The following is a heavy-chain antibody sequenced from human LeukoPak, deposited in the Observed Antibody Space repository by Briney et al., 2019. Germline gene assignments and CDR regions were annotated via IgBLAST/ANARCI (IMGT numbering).Heavy chain of an antibody. CDR1: GFTFSGST. Sequence: PGGSLRLSCAASGFTFSGSTMHWVRQASGKGLEWVGRIRSKANSYATAYAASVEGRFTISRDDSKNTAYLQMNSLKTEDTAMYYCTRSITGITAHFDYWGQGTLVTVS. D-gene: IGHD1-7*01. J-gene: IGHJ4*02. V-gene: IGHV3-73*01. CDR3: TRSITGITAHFDY. CDR2: IRSKANSYAT.